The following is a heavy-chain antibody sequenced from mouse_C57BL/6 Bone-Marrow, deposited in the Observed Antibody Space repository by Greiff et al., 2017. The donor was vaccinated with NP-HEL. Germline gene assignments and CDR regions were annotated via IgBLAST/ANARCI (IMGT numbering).Heavy chain of an antibody. D-gene: IGHD1-1*01. Sequence: EVHLVESGGGLVKPGGSLKLSCAASGFTFSSYAMSWVRQTPEKRLEWVATISDGGSYTYYPDNVKGRFTISRDNAKNNLYLQMSHLKSEDTAMYYCARTVITTVVATGNWYFDVWGTGTTVTVSS. V-gene: IGHV5-4*01. CDR2: ISDGGSYT. CDR3: ARTVITTVVATGNWYFDV. CDR1: GFTFSSYA. J-gene: IGHJ1*03.